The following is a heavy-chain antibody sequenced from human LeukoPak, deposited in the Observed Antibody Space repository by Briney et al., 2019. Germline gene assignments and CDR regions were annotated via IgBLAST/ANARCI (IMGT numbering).Heavy chain of an antibody. J-gene: IGHJ4*02. Sequence: SETLSLTCTVSGGSISRYYWSWIRQPPGKGLEWIGYIYSSGSTNYNPSLESRVTMSIDKPKNQLSLKLSSVTVADTAVYYCARDKAGSSSLDYWGQGTPVTVSS. CDR1: GGSISRYY. CDR2: IYSSGST. V-gene: IGHV4-59*01. CDR3: ARDKAGSSSLDY. D-gene: IGHD1-26*01.